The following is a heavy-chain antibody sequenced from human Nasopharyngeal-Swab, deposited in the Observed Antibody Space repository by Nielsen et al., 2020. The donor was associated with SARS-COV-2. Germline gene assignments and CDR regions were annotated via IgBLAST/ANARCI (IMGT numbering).Heavy chain of an antibody. CDR2: IYASGDT. CDR1: GFTVTNNY. V-gene: IGHV3-53*01. D-gene: IGHD1-20*01. Sequence: LSLTCAASGFTVTNNYMTWVRQVPGKGLEWISHIYASGDTHTADAVKGRFTISRDSSENTLYLEMNNLTPDDTATYYYAAPLTGLHYWGQGTLVTVSS. CDR3: AAPLTGLHY. J-gene: IGHJ4*02.